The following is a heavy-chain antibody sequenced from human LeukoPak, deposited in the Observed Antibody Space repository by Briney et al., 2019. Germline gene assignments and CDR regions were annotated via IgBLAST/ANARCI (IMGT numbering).Heavy chain of an antibody. CDR2: INPSGGST. V-gene: IGHV1-46*01. D-gene: IGHD1-14*01. CDR3: ATTITLNYYGMDV. Sequence: GASVKVSCTASGYTFTSYYMHWVRQAPGQGLEWMGIINPSGGSTSYAQKFQGRVTMTRDTSTSTVYMELSSLRSEDTAVYYCATTITLNYYGMDVWGQGTTVTVSS. CDR1: GYTFTSYY. J-gene: IGHJ6*02.